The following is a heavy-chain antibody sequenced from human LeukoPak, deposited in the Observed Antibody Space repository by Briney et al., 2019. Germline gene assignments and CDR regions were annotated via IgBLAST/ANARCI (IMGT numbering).Heavy chain of an antibody. J-gene: IGHJ4*02. Sequence: PGGSLRLSCAASGLTFDDYAMQWGRQAPGKGLEWVSLISGDGGSTYYADSVKGRFTISRDNSKNSLYLQMNSLRTEDTALYYCAKDIGLDGYLYWGQGTLVTVSS. V-gene: IGHV3-43*02. CDR3: AKDIGLDGYLY. CDR2: ISGDGGST. D-gene: IGHD5-24*01. CDR1: GLTFDDYA.